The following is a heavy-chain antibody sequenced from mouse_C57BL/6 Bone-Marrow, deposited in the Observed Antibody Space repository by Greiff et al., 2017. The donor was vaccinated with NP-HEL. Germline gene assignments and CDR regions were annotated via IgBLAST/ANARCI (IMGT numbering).Heavy chain of an antibody. D-gene: IGHD1-1*01. CDR1: GFSLTSYA. CDR3: ARFPPYYYGRYYYAMDY. V-gene: IGHV2-9-1*01. CDR2: IWTGGGT. Sequence: VQGVESGPGLVAPSQSLSITCTVSGFSLTSYALSWVRQPPGKGLEWLGVIWTGGGTNYNSALKSRLSISKDNSKSQVFLKMNSLQTDDTARYYCARFPPYYYGRYYYAMDYWGQGTSVTVSS. J-gene: IGHJ4*01.